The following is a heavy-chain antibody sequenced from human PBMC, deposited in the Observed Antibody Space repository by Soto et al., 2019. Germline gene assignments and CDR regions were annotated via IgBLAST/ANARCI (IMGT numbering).Heavy chain of an antibody. CDR2: MKPNSGHT. V-gene: IGHV1-8*01. J-gene: IGHJ5*02. D-gene: IGHD3-3*01. Sequence: ASVKVSCKASGYTFTNYDINWVRKVNGQGLEWMGWMKPNSGHTGYAHKFQGRGTMPRNTSISTGYMELSSLRSEDTAMYYCARVKILGVVIIEAWGQGTLVTESS. CDR1: GYTFTNYD. CDR3: ARVKILGVVIIEA.